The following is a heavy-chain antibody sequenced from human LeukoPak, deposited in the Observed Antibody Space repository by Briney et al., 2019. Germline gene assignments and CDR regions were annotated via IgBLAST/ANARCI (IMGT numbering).Heavy chain of an antibody. Sequence: PGGSLRLSCTASGFSFSTYWMSWVRQAPGRGLAWVANINADGSARNFVDSVKGRFTISRDNAKNSLYLQMNSLRADDTAAYYCTKGGHLDNWGQGTLVTVSS. CDR2: INADGSAR. CDR1: GFSFSTYW. V-gene: IGHV3-7*01. J-gene: IGHJ4*02. CDR3: TKGGHLDN. D-gene: IGHD3-16*01.